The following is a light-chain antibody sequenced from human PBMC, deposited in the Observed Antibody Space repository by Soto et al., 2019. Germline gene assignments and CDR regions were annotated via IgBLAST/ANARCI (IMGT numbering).Light chain of an antibody. CDR1: SSDVGSYNR. Sequence: SALTQPPSVSGSPGHSVAISCTGTSSDVGSYNRVSWYQQPPDSAPKLIIYDVTNRPSGVPDRFSGSKSGNAASLTISGLQAEDEADYYCSSFTTTNTYVFGSGTKLTVL. J-gene: IGLJ1*01. V-gene: IGLV2-18*02. CDR3: SSFTTTNTYV. CDR2: DVT.